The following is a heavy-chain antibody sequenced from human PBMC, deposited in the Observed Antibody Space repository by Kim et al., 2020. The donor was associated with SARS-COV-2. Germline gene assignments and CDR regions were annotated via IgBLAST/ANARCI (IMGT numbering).Heavy chain of an antibody. J-gene: IGHJ4*02. CDR2: ISSSSGST. Sequence: GGSLRLSCAASGFTFSSYAMSWVRQAPGKGLEWVSVISSSSGSTYYADSVKGRFTISRDNSKNTLYLQMNSLRAEDTAVFYCAKGYNGDYGGYWGQGTLVTVSS. CDR1: GFTFSSYA. V-gene: IGHV3-23*01. CDR3: AKGYNGDYGGY. D-gene: IGHD4-17*01.